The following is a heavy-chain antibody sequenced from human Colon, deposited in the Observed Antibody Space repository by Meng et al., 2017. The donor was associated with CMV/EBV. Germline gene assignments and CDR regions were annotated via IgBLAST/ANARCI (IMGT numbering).Heavy chain of an antibody. CDR3: ASFDRNYYDSSGYPLGLGY. CDR2: ISGSGNVI. CDR1: GFTFSRFE. Sequence: GESLKISCTASGFTFSRFEMNWVRQAPGKGLEWVSHISGSGNVIYYAESVKGRFTISRDNAKNSLYLQMNSLRAEDTAVYYCASFDRNYYDSSGYPLGLGYWGQGTLVTVSS. J-gene: IGHJ4*02. V-gene: IGHV3-48*03. D-gene: IGHD3-22*01.